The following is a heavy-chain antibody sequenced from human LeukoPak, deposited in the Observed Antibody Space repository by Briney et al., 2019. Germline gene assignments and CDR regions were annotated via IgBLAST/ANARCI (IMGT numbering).Heavy chain of an antibody. V-gene: IGHV3-48*04. D-gene: IGHD5-18*01. CDR3: ARGGEQLWYPYPVAIDY. CDR1: GFTFSSYS. Sequence: GGSLRLSCAASGFTFSSYSMNWVRQAPGKGLEWVSYISSSSTIYYADSVKGRFTISRDNAKNSLYLQMNSLRAEDTAVYYCARGGEQLWYPYPVAIDYWGQGTLVTVSS. J-gene: IGHJ4*02. CDR2: ISSSSTI.